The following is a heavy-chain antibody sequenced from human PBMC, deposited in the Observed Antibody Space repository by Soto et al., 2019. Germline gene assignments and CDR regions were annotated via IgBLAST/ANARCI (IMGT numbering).Heavy chain of an antibody. CDR2: IYDSVST. J-gene: IGHJ4*02. CDR1: GDSLSSGGHY. CDR3: ARVDHRGYFAILTDY. Sequence: SETLSLTCTVSGDSLSSGGHYWSWIRQHPGKGLEWIGHIYDSVSTYYSPSLRSRVTISADMSKNQFSLNLRSVTAADTAVYYCARVDHRGYFAILTDYWGQGTVVTVSS. D-gene: IGHD3-9*01. V-gene: IGHV4-31*03.